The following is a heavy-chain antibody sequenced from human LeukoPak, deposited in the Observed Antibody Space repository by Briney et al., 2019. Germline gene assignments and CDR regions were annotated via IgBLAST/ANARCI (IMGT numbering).Heavy chain of an antibody. D-gene: IGHD3-22*01. V-gene: IGHV1-2*02. CDR1: GYTFTGYY. CDR3: AGEYYYDSNWFDP. J-gene: IGHJ5*02. Sequence: ASVKVSCKASGYTFTGYYMHWVRQAPGQGLEWMGWINPNSGGTNYAQKFQGRVTMTRDTSISTAYMELSRLRSDDTAVYYYAGEYYYDSNWFDPWGQGTLVTVSS. CDR2: INPNSGGT.